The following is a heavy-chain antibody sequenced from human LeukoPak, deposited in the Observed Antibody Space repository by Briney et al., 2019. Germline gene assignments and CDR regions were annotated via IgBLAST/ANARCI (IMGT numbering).Heavy chain of an antibody. CDR3: ARVRMGS. Sequence: GGSLRLSCAASGFTFSNAWMSWVRQAPGKGLEWVAVISYDGSNKYYADSVKGRFTISRDNSKNTLYLQMNSLRAEDTAVYYCARVRMGSWGQGTLVTVSS. CDR1: GFTFSNAW. V-gene: IGHV3-30-3*01. J-gene: IGHJ4*02. D-gene: IGHD3-10*01. CDR2: ISYDGSNK.